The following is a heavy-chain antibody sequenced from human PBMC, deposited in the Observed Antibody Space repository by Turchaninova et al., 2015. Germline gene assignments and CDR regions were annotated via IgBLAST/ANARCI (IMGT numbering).Heavy chain of an antibody. CDR2: KKQDGSVK. CDR3: ARIGYSSSSLDY. J-gene: IGHJ4*02. V-gene: IGHV3-7*01. D-gene: IGHD6-6*01. CDR1: GCTFRHHW. Sequence: EVQLVESGGGLVQPGGSLRLSCAAAGCTFRHHWMTWVRQAPGKGLEWVANKKQDGSVKYYVDSVKGRFTISRDNAENSVFLQLNSLRAEDTAVYYCARIGYSSSSLDYWGQGTLVIVSS.